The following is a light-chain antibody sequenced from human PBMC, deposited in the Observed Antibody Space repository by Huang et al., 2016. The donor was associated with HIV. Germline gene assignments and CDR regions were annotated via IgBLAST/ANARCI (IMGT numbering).Light chain of an antibody. V-gene: IGKV3-11*01. Sequence: EVVLTQSPPTLSLSPGETGTLSCRASQSVATYLSWYPQRPGQGPRLLIYDTSYRAPVFPASLSGTVSGTDFTLTISSLEPEDLAIYYCQQRSNWPLTFGGGTKVEI. CDR3: QQRSNWPLT. CDR1: QSVATY. CDR2: DTS. J-gene: IGKJ4*01.